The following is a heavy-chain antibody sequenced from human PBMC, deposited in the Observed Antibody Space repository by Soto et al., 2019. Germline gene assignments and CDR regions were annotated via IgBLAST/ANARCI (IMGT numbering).Heavy chain of an antibody. CDR1: GGSISGYY. CDR2: IYYTGST. V-gene: IGHV4-59*08. CDR3: ARQLVVPYNWFDP. J-gene: IGHJ5*02. Sequence: SETLSLTCTVSGGSISGYYWSWIRQPPGKRLEWIGYIYYTGSTYYNPSLKSRVTISVDTSKNQFSLKLSSVTAADTAVYYCARQLVVPYNWFDPWGQGTLVTVSS. D-gene: IGHD2-2*01.